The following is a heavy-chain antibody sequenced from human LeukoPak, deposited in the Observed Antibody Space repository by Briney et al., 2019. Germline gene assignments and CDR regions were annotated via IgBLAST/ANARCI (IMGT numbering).Heavy chain of an antibody. J-gene: IGHJ6*03. CDR2: ISAYNGNT. CDR1: GYTFTSYG. CDR3: ARDARNYASDYYYYYMDV. V-gene: IGHV1-18*01. D-gene: IGHD1-7*01. Sequence: ASVKVSCKASGYTFTSYGISWVRQAPGQGLEWMGWISAYNGNTNYAQKLQGRVTMTTDTSTSTAYMELRSLRSDDTAVYYCARDARNYASDYYYYYMDVWGKGTTVTVSS.